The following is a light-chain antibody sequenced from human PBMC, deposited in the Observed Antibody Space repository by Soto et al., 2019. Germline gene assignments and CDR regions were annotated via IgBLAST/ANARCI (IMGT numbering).Light chain of an antibody. J-gene: IGLJ1*01. CDR1: SSDVGGYNY. CDR3: SSYASSRNV. V-gene: IGLV2-8*01. Sequence: ALTQPHSASGSPGQSVAFYCTGTSSDVGGYNYVSWYQQHPGKAPKLMIYEVNKRPSGVPDRFSGSKSGNTASLTVAGLQAEDGADYYCSSYASSRNVFGTGTKVTVL. CDR2: EVN.